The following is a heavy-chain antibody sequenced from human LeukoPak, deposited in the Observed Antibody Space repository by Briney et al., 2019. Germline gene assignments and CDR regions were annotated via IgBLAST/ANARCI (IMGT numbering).Heavy chain of an antibody. D-gene: IGHD3-16*01. CDR3: ARDLIGGTYYYYYYGMDV. V-gene: IGHV3-33*01. Sequence: GRSLRLSCAASGFTFSSYGMHWVRQAPGKGLEWVAVIWYDGSNKYYADSVKGRFTISRDNSKNTLYLQMNSPRAEDTAVYYCARDLIGGTYYYYYYGMDVWGQGTTVTVSS. CDR1: GFTFSSYG. CDR2: IWYDGSNK. J-gene: IGHJ6*02.